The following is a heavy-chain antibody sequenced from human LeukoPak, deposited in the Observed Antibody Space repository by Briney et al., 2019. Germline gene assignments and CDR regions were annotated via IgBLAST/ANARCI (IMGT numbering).Heavy chain of an antibody. CDR2: IWSDGNNK. CDR3: ASESYSNYGPLFDP. CDR1: GFTFSTYG. J-gene: IGHJ5*02. Sequence: GRSLRLSCAATGFTFSTYGMHWVRQAPGKGLEWVAVIWSDGNNKFYADSVKGRFTFSRDNSRNTLSLQMNSLRAEDTAVYYCASESYSNYGPLFDPWGQGTLVTVSS. V-gene: IGHV3-33*01. D-gene: IGHD4-11*01.